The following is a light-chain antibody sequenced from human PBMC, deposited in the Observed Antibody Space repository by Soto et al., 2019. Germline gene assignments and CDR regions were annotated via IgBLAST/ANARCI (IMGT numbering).Light chain of an antibody. V-gene: IGLV2-14*03. CDR1: NRDVGGYNY. CDR3: SSYSSSSALDVI. Sequence: QSALAQPASVSGSPGQSLTISCAGTNRDVGGYNYVSWYQQYPGKAPKLIIYDVTYRPSGVANRFSGSKSGNTASLTISGLQAEDEAEDYCSSYSSSSALDVIFGGGTKLTVL. CDR2: DVT. J-gene: IGLJ2*01.